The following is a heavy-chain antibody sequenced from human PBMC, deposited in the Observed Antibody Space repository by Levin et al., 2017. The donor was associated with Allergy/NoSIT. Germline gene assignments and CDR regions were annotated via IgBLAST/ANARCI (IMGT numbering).Heavy chain of an antibody. CDR1: GDSITSSRYH. V-gene: IGHV4-31*03. Sequence: SETLSLTCTVSGDSITSSRYHWSWVRQHPGKGLEWIGHTYTSGAIHYNPSLESRILISIDTAENQFSLNLRSVTAADTASYYCATYLVGIGGRGYWGQGTLVTVSS. D-gene: IGHD2-15*01. J-gene: IGHJ4*02. CDR2: TYTSGAI. CDR3: ATYLVGIGGRGY.